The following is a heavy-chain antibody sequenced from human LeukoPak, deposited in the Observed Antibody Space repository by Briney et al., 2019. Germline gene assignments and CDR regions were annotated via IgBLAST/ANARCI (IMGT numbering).Heavy chain of an antibody. CDR3: ARGTVVVRSTFDY. Sequence: PGGSLRLSCAASGFSFSDYYMSWIRQAPGKGLEWISYISNSGSTIYYADSVKGRFTISRDNAKNSLYLQMNSLRAEDTAVYYCARGTVVVRSTFDYWGQGTLVTVSS. V-gene: IGHV3-11*04. J-gene: IGHJ4*02. CDR2: ISNSGSTI. CDR1: GFSFSDYY. D-gene: IGHD2-2*01.